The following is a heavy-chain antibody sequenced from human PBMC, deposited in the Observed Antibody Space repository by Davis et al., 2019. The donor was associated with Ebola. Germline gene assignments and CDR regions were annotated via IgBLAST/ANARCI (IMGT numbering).Heavy chain of an antibody. CDR2: ISGDGGST. J-gene: IGHJ4*02. D-gene: IGHD5-18*01. CDR3: AKVRDGYSYGYFIDY. V-gene: IGHV3-43*02. CDR1: GFTFDDYA. Sequence: PGGSLRLSCAASGFTFDDYAMHWVRQAPGKGLEWVSLISGDGGSTYYADSVKGRFTISRDNSKNSLYLQMNSLRTEDTALYYCAKVRDGYSYGYFIDYWGQGTLVTVSS.